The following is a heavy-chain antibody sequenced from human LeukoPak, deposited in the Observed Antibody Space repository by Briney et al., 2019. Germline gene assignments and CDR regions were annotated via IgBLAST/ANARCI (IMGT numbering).Heavy chain of an antibody. Sequence: GASVKVSCKASGYTFTSYGISWVRQAPGQGLEWMGWISAYNGNTNYPQKLQGRVTMTTDTSTSTAYMELRSLRSDDTAVYSCARDRAPYSSVWGHAFDIWGQGTMVTVSS. D-gene: IGHD6-19*01. CDR2: ISAYNGNT. V-gene: IGHV1-18*01. J-gene: IGHJ3*02. CDR3: ARDRAPYSSVWGHAFDI. CDR1: GYTFTSYG.